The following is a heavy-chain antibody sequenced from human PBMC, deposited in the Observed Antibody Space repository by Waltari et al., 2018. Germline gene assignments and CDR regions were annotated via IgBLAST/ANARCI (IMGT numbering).Heavy chain of an antibody. J-gene: IGHJ6*03. V-gene: IGHV1-69*05. D-gene: IGHD4-17*01. Sequence: QVQLVQSGAEVKKPGSSVKVSCKASGGTFSSYAISWVRQAPGPGLEWMGGIIPTVGTANSGQNVQARCTITTDESTRTAYMELRSLRFEDTAVYYCARGLTVTRQYYYMDVWGKGTTVTVAS. CDR2: IIPTVGTA. CDR1: GGTFSSYA. CDR3: ARGLTVTRQYYYMDV.